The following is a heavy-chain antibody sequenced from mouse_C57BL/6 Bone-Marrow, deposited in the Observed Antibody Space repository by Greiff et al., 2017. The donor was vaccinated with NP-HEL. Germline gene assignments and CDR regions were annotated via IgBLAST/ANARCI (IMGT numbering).Heavy chain of an antibody. CDR3: ARWLPYYYAMDY. CDR2: IDPSDSYT. Sequence: QVHVKQPGAELVMPGASVKLSCKASGYTFTSYWMHWVKQRPGQGLEWIGEIDPSDSYTNYNQKFKGKSTLTVDKSSSTAYMQLSSLTSEDSAVYYCARWLPYYYAMDYWGQGTSVTVSS. J-gene: IGHJ4*01. CDR1: GYTFTSYW. V-gene: IGHV1-69*01. D-gene: IGHD2-2*01.